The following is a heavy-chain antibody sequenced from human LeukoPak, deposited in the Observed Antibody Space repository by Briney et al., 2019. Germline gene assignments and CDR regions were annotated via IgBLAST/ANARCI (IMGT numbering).Heavy chain of an antibody. Sequence: SQTLSLTCAISGDSVSRNTVAWNWIRQSPSRGLDWLGRTYYRSQWYSDYAESVKGRITINPDTSKNQFSLQLNSVTPEDTAVYYCARYQVSQGRETTPFDYWGQGTLVTVSS. CDR2: TYYRSQWYS. J-gene: IGHJ4*02. CDR3: ARYQVSQGRETTPFDY. D-gene: IGHD1-14*01. V-gene: IGHV6-1*01. CDR1: GDSVSRNTVA.